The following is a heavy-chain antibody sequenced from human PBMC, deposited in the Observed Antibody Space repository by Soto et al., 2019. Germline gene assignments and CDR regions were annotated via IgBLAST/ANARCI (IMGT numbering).Heavy chain of an antibody. Sequence: SETLSLTCTVSGGSISSGGYYWSWIHQHPGKGLEWIGYIYYSGSTYYNPSLKSRVTITVDTSKNQFSMKLSTVTAADTAVYYWARDKAWFGELLRNYYYMDVWGKGTTVTVSS. J-gene: IGHJ6*03. CDR3: ARDKAWFGELLRNYYYMDV. CDR2: IYYSGST. CDR1: GGSISSGGYY. V-gene: IGHV4-31*03. D-gene: IGHD3-10*01.